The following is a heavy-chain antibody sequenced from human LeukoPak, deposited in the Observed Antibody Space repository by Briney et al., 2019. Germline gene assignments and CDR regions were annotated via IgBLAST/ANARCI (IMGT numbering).Heavy chain of an antibody. J-gene: IGHJ4*02. V-gene: IGHV3-53*01. CDR3: ARGRIQIDN. CDR2: IYTGGST. D-gene: IGHD5-18*01. CDR1: GFTVSSNY. Sequence: GGSLRLSCAASGFTVSSNYMSWVRQAPGKGLEWVSVIYTGGSTYYADSVKGRFIISRDNSRNTLYLQMNSLRVEDTALYYCARGRIQIDNWGQGTLVTVSS.